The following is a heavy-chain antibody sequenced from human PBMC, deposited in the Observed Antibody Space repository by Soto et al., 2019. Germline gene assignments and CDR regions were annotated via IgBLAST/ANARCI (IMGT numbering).Heavy chain of an antibody. CDR1: GFAFSSYS. CDR3: ASVHGFWSGYYDY. CDR2: ISSSSSTI. V-gene: IGHV3-48*02. J-gene: IGHJ4*02. D-gene: IGHD3-3*01. Sequence: EMQLVESGGGLVQPGGSLRLSCAASGFAFSSYSMCWVRQAPGKGLEWVSYISSSSSTIYYADSVKGRFTISRDNAKNSLYLQMNSLRDEDTAVYYCASVHGFWSGYYDYWGQGTLVTVSS.